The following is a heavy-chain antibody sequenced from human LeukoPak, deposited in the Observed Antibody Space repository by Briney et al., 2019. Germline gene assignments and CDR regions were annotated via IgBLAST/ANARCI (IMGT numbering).Heavy chain of an antibody. Sequence: SETLSLTCAISGDSVSSNTAAWNWIRQSPSRGLEWLGRTYYRSKRSRWYNDYSVSVKTRITVTPDTSKNQFSLKLSSVTAADTAVYYCARASSGSGYIFDYWGQGTLVTVSS. CDR1: GDSVSSNTAA. CDR3: ARASSGSGYIFDY. CDR2: TYYRSKRSRWYN. V-gene: IGHV6-1*01. J-gene: IGHJ4*02. D-gene: IGHD5-12*01.